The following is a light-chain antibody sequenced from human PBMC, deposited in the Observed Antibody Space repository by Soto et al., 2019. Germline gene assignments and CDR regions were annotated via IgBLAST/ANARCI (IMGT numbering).Light chain of an antibody. CDR1: KLGDKF. J-gene: IGLJ2*01. CDR3: QAWDSGVV. CDR2: EDS. V-gene: IGLV3-1*01. Sequence: SSELTQPPSVSVSPGQTARIACSGDKLGDKFASWYQQKPGQSPVLVIYEDSKRPSGIPERFSGSNSGNTATLTISGTQAMDEADYYCQAWDSGVVFGGGTKVTVL.